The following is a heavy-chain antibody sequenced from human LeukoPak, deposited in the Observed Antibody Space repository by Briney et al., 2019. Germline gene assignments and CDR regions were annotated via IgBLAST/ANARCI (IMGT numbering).Heavy chain of an antibody. CDR2: ISSSSSYI. J-gene: IGHJ4*02. CDR3: ARDRGGYSYGYDY. CDR1: RFTFSSYR. Sequence: GGSLRLSCAASRFTFSSYRMNWVRQAPGKGLESVSSISSSSSYIYYADSVKGRFTISRDNAKNSLYLQMNSLRAEDTAVYYCARDRGGYSYGYDYWGQGTLVTVSS. D-gene: IGHD5-18*01. V-gene: IGHV3-21*01.